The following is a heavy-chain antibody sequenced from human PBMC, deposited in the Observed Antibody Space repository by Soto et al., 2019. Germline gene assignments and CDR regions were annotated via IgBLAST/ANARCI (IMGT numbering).Heavy chain of an antibody. CDR2: IRSKAYGGTS. V-gene: IGHV3-49*04. CDR3: SRPAEYYGSGSLDF. D-gene: IGHD3-10*01. Sequence: LRLSFTTSGFRFGDFAMSWVRQAPGKGLEWVGFIRSKAYGGTSQYAASVRGRFTISRDDSTSIAYLQMDSLKIDDTGVYYCSRPAEYYGSGSLDFWGQGTLVTVSS. J-gene: IGHJ4*02. CDR1: GFRFGDFA.